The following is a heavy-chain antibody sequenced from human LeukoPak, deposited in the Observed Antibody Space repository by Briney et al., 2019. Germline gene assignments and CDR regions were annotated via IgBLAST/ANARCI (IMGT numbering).Heavy chain of an antibody. CDR3: ARHAYGAQTPSDV. Sequence: PSGTLSLTCTVSGGSISSYYWSWLRAPPGKGLEWIGFIYYSGSTHYKSSLKSRVTISVDTSKNQFSLRLSSVTAADTAVYYCARHAYGAQTPSDVWGQGTTVTVSS. V-gene: IGHV4-59*08. CDR2: IYYSGST. D-gene: IGHD4-17*01. CDR1: GGSISSYY. J-gene: IGHJ6*02.